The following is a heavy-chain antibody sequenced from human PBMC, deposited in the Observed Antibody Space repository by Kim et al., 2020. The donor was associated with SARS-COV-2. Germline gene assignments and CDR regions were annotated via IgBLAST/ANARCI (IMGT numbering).Heavy chain of an antibody. Sequence: SETLSLTCTVSGGSISSGSYYWSWILQPAGKGLEWIGRIYTTRSTNYNPSLKSPVTISVDTSKNQFSLKLSSVTAADTTVYYCARAGAAWAAFDIWGQGTMVTVSS. V-gene: IGHV4-61*02. CDR3: ARAGAAWAAFDI. CDR2: IYTTRST. CDR1: GGSISSGSYY. J-gene: IGHJ3*02. D-gene: IGHD1-26*01.